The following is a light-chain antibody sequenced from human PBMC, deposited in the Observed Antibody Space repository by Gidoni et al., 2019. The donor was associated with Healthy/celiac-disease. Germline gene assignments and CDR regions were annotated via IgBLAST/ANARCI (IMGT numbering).Light chain of an antibody. CDR1: QGISNY. Sequence: DIQMTQSPSSLSASVGDRVTITCRASQGISNYLAWYQQKPGKVPKLLIYAASTLQSGVPSRFSGRGSGTDFTLTISSLQPEDVATYYCQKYNSAPEFTFGPGTKVDIK. V-gene: IGKV1-27*01. CDR3: QKYNSAPEFT. J-gene: IGKJ3*01. CDR2: AAS.